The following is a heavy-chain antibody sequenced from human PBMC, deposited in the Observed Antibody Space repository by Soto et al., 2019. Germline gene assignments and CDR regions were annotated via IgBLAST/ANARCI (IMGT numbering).Heavy chain of an antibody. CDR1: GGSINTHY. J-gene: IGHJ4*02. Sequence: QVPLQESGPGLLKPSETLSLTCTVSGGSINTHYWSWIRQPPGKGLEWIGYSHSSGYSHYNPSLNSRVIISVDTSNNQISLKVTTVTAADTTMFYCASSYGNRWYDYWGQGTLVTVSS. CDR2: SHSSGYS. D-gene: IGHD6-13*01. CDR3: ASSYGNRWYDY. V-gene: IGHV4-59*11.